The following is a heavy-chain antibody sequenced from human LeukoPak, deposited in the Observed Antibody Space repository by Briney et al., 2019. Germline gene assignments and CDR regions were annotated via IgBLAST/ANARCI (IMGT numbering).Heavy chain of an antibody. D-gene: IGHD6-13*01. Sequence: GGSLRLSCAVSGFTFSSYSMNWVRQAPGKGLEWLSHISSSSSIKYYADSVKGRFTISRDNAKNSLYLQMNSLRAEDTAVYYCASWAGTAAGFSGPFDYWGQGTLVTVSS. CDR2: ISSSSSIK. V-gene: IGHV3-48*01. CDR3: ASWAGTAAGFSGPFDY. J-gene: IGHJ4*02. CDR1: GFTFSSYS.